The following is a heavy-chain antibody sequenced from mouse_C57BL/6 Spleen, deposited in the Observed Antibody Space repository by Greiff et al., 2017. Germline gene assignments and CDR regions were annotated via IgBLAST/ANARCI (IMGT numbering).Heavy chain of an antibody. D-gene: IGHD1-1*01. CDR2: ISSGGSYT. CDR1: GFTFSSYG. V-gene: IGHV5-6*01. CDR3: ARHDTTVVATGAMDY. J-gene: IGHJ4*01. Sequence: EVQVVESGGDLVKPGGSLKLSCAASGFTFSSYGMSWVRQTPDKRLEWVATISSGGSYTYYPDSVKGRFTISRDNAKNTLYLQMSSLKSEDTAMXYCARHDTTVVATGAMDYGGQGTSVTVSS.